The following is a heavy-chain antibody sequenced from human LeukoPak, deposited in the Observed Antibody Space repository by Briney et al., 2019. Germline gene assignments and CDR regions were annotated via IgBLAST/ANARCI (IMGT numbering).Heavy chain of an antibody. J-gene: IGHJ4*02. V-gene: IGHV3-23*01. CDR1: GFTFNNYA. D-gene: IGHD6-13*01. Sequence: GGSLRLSCAAPGFTFNNYAMTWVRQAPGKGLEWVSAISGSGTTTYYADSVKGRFTMSRDNSKNTLYLQMNGLRAEDTALYYCAKDSAIPAPGTEPSDHWGQGTLVTVSS. CDR3: AKDSAIPAPGTEPSDH. CDR2: ISGSGTTT.